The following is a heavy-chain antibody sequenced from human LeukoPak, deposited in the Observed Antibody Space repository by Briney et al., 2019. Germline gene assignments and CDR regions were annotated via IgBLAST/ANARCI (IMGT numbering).Heavy chain of an antibody. CDR1: GYSFTSYW. D-gene: IGHD6-13*01. CDR2: IYPGDSDT. CDR3: ARPGSSWDGWGGAFDI. V-gene: IGHV5-51*01. Sequence: GESLKISCKGSGYSFTSYWIGWVRQMPGKGLEWMGIIYPGDSDTRYSPSFQGQVTISADKSISTAYLQWSSLKASDTAMYYCARPGSSWDGWGGAFDIWGQGTMVTVSS. J-gene: IGHJ3*02.